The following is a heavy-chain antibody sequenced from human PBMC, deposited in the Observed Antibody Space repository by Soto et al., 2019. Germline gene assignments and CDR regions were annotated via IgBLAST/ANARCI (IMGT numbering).Heavy chain of an antibody. Sequence: ASVKVSCKAPGDTFTSYYLNWVRQAPGQGLEWMGVINPHGGSTKYAQKFQGKITMTRDTSRSTVYMELSSLRSDDTAIYYCARSSGGNFGIIIEGSNWFDPWGQGTLVTVSS. V-gene: IGHV1-46*01. CDR2: INPHGGST. CDR1: GDTFTSYY. J-gene: IGHJ5*02. CDR3: ARSSGGNFGIIIEGSNWFDP. D-gene: IGHD3-3*01.